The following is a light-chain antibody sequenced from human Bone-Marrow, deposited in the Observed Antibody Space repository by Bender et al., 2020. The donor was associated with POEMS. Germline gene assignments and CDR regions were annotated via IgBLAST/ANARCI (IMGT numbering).Light chain of an antibody. CDR3: CSYAGLSTRL. CDR1: SSDVGGYKL. J-gene: IGLJ2*01. CDR2: EDT. Sequence: QSALTQPASVSGSPGQSITISCTGTSSDVGGYKLVSWYQQHLGKTPKLLIYEDTERPSGVSNRFSGSKSGNTASLTISGLQTEDEADYYCCSYAGLSTRLIGGGTKVIVL. V-gene: IGLV2-23*01.